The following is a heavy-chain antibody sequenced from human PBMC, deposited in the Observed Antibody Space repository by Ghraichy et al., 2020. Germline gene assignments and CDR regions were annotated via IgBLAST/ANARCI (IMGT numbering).Heavy chain of an antibody. J-gene: IGHJ4*02. V-gene: IGHV3-23*01. CDR2: ISGSGDST. Sequence: GGSLRLTCAASGFPFRSYDMTWVRQAPGKGLEWVSAISGSGDSTYYADSVKGRFTISRDNSKNTLYLQMNSLRAEDTAVYYCAFDFWGQGTLVTVSS. CDR3: AFDF. CDR1: GFPFRSYD.